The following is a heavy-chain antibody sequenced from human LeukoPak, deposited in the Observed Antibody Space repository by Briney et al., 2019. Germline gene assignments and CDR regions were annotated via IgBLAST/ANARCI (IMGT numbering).Heavy chain of an antibody. J-gene: IGHJ4*02. D-gene: IGHD6-19*01. CDR3: AKGSSSGWYGLLDY. Sequence: GRSLRLSCAASGFTFSSYGMHWVRQAPGKGLEWVAVISYDGSNKYYADSVKGRFTISRANSKNTLYLQMNSLRAEDTAAYYCAKGSSSGWYGLLDYWGQGTLVTVSS. CDR2: ISYDGSNK. CDR1: GFTFSSYG. V-gene: IGHV3-30*18.